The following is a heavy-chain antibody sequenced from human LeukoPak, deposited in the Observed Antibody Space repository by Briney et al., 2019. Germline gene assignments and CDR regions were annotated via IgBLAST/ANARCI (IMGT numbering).Heavy chain of an antibody. CDR1: GYSFTGYY. Sequence: ASVRVSCKASGYSFTGYYMHWVRQAPGQGLEWMGWINPNSGGTNYAQKFQGWVTMTRDTSISTAYMELSRLRSDDTAVYYCARAYSRYFDLWGRGTLVTVSS. V-gene: IGHV1-2*04. D-gene: IGHD1-26*01. CDR3: ARAYSRYFDL. J-gene: IGHJ2*01. CDR2: INPNSGGT.